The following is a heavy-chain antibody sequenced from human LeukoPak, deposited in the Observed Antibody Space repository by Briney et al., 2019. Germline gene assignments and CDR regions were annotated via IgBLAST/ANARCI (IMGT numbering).Heavy chain of an antibody. Sequence: ASMKVSCKASGGTFSSYAISWVRQAPGQGLEWMGRIIPIFGIANYAQKFQGRVTITADKSTSTAYMELSSLRSEDTAVYYCARATRGIKDDFWSGFNWFDPWGQGTLVTVSS. CDR1: GGTFSSYA. CDR2: IIPIFGIA. D-gene: IGHD3-3*01. V-gene: IGHV1-69*04. CDR3: ARATRGIKDDFWSGFNWFDP. J-gene: IGHJ5*02.